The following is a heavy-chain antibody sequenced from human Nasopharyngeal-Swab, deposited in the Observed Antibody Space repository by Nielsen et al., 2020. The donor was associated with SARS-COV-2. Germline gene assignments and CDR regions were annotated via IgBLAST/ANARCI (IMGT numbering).Heavy chain of an antibody. V-gene: IGHV3-21*01. CDR2: ISSSSSYI. CDR3: ARVDADYDFWSGSKSGLFDY. D-gene: IGHD3-3*01. CDR1: GLTFSSYS. J-gene: IGHJ4*02. Sequence: GGSLRLSCVASGLTFSSYSMNWVRQAPGKGLEWVSSISSSSSYIYYADSVKGRFTISRDNAKNSLYLQMNSLRAEDTAVYYCARVDADYDFWSGSKSGLFDYWGQGTLVTVSS.